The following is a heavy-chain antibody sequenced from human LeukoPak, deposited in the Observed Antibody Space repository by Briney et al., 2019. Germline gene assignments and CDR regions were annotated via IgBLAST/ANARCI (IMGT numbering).Heavy chain of an antibody. CDR3: ARSDALVEWLISDY. CDR1: GGSISSYY. Sequence: PSGTLSLTCTVSGGSISSYYWSWIRQPPGKGLEWIGYIYYSGSTNYNPSLKSRVTISVDTSKNQFSLKLSSVTAADTAVYYCARSDALVEWLISDYWGQGTLVTVSS. V-gene: IGHV4-59*01. D-gene: IGHD3-3*01. CDR2: IYYSGST. J-gene: IGHJ4*02.